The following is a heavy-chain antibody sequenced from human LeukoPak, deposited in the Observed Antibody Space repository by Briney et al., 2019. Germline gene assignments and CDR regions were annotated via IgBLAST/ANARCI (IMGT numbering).Heavy chain of an antibody. CDR1: GFIFSSYG. CDR2: TSHDGSYK. V-gene: IGHV3-30*18. J-gene: IGHJ3*02. CDR3: AKPLQTGDPDHDAFDI. D-gene: IGHD7-27*01. Sequence: GGSLRLSCAASGFIFSSYGMHWVRQAPGKGLEWVAVTSHDGSYKYYVDTVKGRFTISRDNAKNSLYLQMNSLRAEDTALYYCAKPLQTGDPDHDAFDIWGQGTMVTVSS.